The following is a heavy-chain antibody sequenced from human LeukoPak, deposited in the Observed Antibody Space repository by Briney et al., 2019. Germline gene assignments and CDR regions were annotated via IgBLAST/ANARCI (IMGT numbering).Heavy chain of an antibody. V-gene: IGHV3-48*04. Sequence: GGSLRLSCADSGFTFSNYNMNWVRQAPGKGLEWISYISSSGTTIYYADSVKGRFTISRDNTKNSLFLQMNSLTTEDTAVYYCAREGSTVTATFGYWGQGTLVTVSS. D-gene: IGHD4-17*01. CDR3: AREGSTVTATFGY. J-gene: IGHJ4*02. CDR2: ISSSGTTI. CDR1: GFTFSNYN.